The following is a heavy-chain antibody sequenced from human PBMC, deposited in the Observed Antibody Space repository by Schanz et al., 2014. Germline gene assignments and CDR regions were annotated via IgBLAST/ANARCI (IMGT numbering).Heavy chain of an antibody. CDR3: ARVSTGHKDSSLYMGGLTASDAFDI. D-gene: IGHD2-21*02. Sequence: QVHLVQSGVEVKKTGASVKVSCRASGYILSNYGITWVRQAPGHGLEWMGWVSAYNGNTNYAQKFQGTAFMPTEKSTSTAYLELRSLRSDDTATYYCARVSTGHKDSSLYMGGLTASDAFDIWGQGTMVTVSS. CDR2: VSAYNGNT. CDR1: GYILSNYG. V-gene: IGHV1-18*01. J-gene: IGHJ3*02.